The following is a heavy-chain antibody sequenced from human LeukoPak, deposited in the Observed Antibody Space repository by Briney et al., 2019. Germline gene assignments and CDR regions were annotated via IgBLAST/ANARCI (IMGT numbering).Heavy chain of an antibody. D-gene: IGHD1-26*01. CDR1: GFTFSSYA. CDR2: VSGGGGDT. CDR3: AKDLGRYRNNYFDY. Sequence: PGGSLRLSCAASGFTFSSYAMSWVRQAPGKGLEWVSTVSGGGGDTYYADSVKGRFTISRDNSKNTLYLQMNSLRAEDTAVYYCAKDLGRYRNNYFDYWGQGTLVTVSS. V-gene: IGHV3-23*01. J-gene: IGHJ4*02.